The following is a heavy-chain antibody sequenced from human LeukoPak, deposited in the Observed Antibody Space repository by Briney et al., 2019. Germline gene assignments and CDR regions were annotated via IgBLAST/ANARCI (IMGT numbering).Heavy chain of an antibody. J-gene: IGHJ6*02. CDR3: ARDGWNYYDSSGYYYYYGMDV. Sequence: SETLSLTCTVSGGSISSYYWSWIRQPPGKGLEWIGYIYYSGSTYYNPSLKSRVTISVDTSKNQFSLKLSSVTAADTAVYYCARDGWNYYDSSGYYYYYGMDVWGQGTTVTVSS. CDR2: IYYSGST. CDR1: GGSISSYY. V-gene: IGHV4-59*12. D-gene: IGHD3-22*01.